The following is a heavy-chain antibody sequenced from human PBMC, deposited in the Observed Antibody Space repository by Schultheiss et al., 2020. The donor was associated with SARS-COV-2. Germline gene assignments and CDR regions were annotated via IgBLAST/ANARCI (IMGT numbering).Heavy chain of an antibody. CDR1: EFSVSSNY. V-gene: IGHV3-53*01. CDR2: IYSDATS. Sequence: GESLKISCAASEFSVSSNYMSWVRQAPGKGLEWVSVIYSDATSSYADSVKGRFTISRDNSKNTLYLQMNSLRAEDTAVYYCARDHSYYDILTGDNYYYYGMDVWGQGTTVTVSS. D-gene: IGHD3-9*01. CDR3: ARDHSYYDILTGDNYYYYGMDV. J-gene: IGHJ6*02.